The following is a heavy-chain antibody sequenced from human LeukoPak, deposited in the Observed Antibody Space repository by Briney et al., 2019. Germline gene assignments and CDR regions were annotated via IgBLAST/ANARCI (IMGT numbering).Heavy chain of an antibody. J-gene: IGHJ4*02. D-gene: IGHD3-3*01. V-gene: IGHV4-4*02. CDR3: AREGGFYRPLDY. Sequence: SETLSLTCAVSGSSVSSTNWWTWFRQPPGKGLEWIGEVHLDGRTNYNPSLTGRLTMSVDLYENHISLKLTSVTAADTAVYYCAREGGFYRPLDYSGQGTLVTVSS. CDR2: VHLDGRT. CDR1: GSSVSSTNW.